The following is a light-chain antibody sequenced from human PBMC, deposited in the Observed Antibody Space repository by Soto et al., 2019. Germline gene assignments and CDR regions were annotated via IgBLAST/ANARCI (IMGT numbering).Light chain of an antibody. J-gene: IGLJ1*01. Sequence: QSVLTQPPSVSAAPGQKVTISCSGSSSNIGNNYVSWYQQLPGTAPKLLIYDNNKRPSGIPDRFSGSKSGTSATLGITGLQTXDEADYHCGTWDSSLSAGGYVFGTGTKVTVL. V-gene: IGLV1-51*01. CDR3: GTWDSSLSAGGYV. CDR2: DNN. CDR1: SSNIGNNY.